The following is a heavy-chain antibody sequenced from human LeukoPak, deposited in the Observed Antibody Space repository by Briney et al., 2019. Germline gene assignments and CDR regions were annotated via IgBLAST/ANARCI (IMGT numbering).Heavy chain of an antibody. CDR3: ARAIGKATTYYYYYMDV. CDR2: MNPNSGNT. V-gene: IGHV1-8*01. Sequence: GASVKVSCKASGYTFTSYDINWVRQATGQRLEWMGWMNPNSGNTGYAQKFQGRVTMTRNTSISTAYMELSSLRSEDTAVYYCARAIGKATTYYYYYMDVWGKGTTVTVSS. CDR1: GYTFTSYD. J-gene: IGHJ6*03. D-gene: IGHD1-1*01.